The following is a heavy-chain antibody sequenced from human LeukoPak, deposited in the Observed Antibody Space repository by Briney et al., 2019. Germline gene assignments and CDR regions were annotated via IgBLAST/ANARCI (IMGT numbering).Heavy chain of an antibody. CDR3: AREGGRAVPGRFDQ. V-gene: IGHV3-30*02. CDR1: GITFRSSG. Sequence: GGSLRLSCAASGITFRSSGMHSVRQAPGKGLEWVTFIQNDGSDKYYAASVKGRFTISRDNSKNTVYLHMASLRADDTALYYCAREGGRAVPGRFDQWGQGTLVTVSS. CDR2: IQNDGSDK. J-gene: IGHJ4*02. D-gene: IGHD6-13*01.